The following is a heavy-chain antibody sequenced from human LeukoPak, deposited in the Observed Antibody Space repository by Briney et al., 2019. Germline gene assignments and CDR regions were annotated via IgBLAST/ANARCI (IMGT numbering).Heavy chain of an antibody. J-gene: IGHJ3*01. D-gene: IGHD2-15*01. V-gene: IGHV3-23*01. CDR1: GFTLSSYA. CDR3: AKRRYCSGGSCFRTFDV. Sequence: GGSLTLSCAASGFTLSSYAMSWVRQAPGEGLECVSGICTSAGSTYYAYSVKGRFTISRDTSENTLYLQINSLRAEDTAVYYCAKRRYCSGGSCFRTFDVWGQGTMVTVSS. CDR2: ICTSAGST.